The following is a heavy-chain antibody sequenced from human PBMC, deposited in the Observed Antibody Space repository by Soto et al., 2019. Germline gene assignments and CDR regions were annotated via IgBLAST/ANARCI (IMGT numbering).Heavy chain of an antibody. V-gene: IGHV3-21*01. J-gene: IGHJ5*02. D-gene: IGHD3-22*01. CDR1: GFTFSSYS. Sequence: GGSLRLSCAASGFTFSSYSMNWVRQAPGKGLEWVSSISSSSSYIYYADSVKGRFTISRDKAKNSLYLQMNSLRAEDTAVYYCPRDMDSSGYYWPNWFDPGGQGTLVPVSS. CDR3: PRDMDSSGYYWPNWFDP. CDR2: ISSSSSYI.